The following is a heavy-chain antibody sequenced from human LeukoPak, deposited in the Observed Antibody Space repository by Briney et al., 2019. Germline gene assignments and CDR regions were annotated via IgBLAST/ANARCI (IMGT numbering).Heavy chain of an antibody. Sequence: ASVKVSCKASGYTFTSYGISWVRQAPGQGLEWMGWINAYNGSTNYAQKLQGRVTMTTDTSTSTAYMELRSLRSDDTDVYYCARVRRSPYGMEELLSWFDPWGQGTLVTVSS. CDR3: ARVRRSPYGMEELLSWFDP. J-gene: IGHJ5*02. V-gene: IGHV1-18*01. D-gene: IGHD1-26*01. CDR1: GYTFTSYG. CDR2: INAYNGST.